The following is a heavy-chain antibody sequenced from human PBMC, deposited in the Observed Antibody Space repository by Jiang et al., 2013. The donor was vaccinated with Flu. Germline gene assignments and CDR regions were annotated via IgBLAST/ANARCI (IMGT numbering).Heavy chain of an antibody. CDR3: ARSQRFLEWLLSFYYMDV. J-gene: IGHJ6*03. Sequence: GSGLVKPSETLSLTCTVSGGSVSSGSYYWSWIRQPPGKGLEWIGYIYYSGSTNYNPSLKSRVTISVDTSKNQFSLKLSSVTAADTAVYYCARSQRFLEWLLSFYYMDVWGKGTTVTV. D-gene: IGHD3-3*01. CDR1: GGSVSSGSYY. CDR2: IYYSGST. V-gene: IGHV4-61*01.